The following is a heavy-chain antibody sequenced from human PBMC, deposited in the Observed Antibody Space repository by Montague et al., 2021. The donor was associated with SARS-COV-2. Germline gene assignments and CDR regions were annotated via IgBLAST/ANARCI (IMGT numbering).Heavy chain of an antibody. J-gene: IGHJ4*01. V-gene: IGHV3-30*04. CDR3: AREGYRGGSVYIDY. D-gene: IGHD1-26*01. CDR1: RLPFNGYA. Sequence: SLRLSCAASRLPFNGYAMHWVRQAPGKGLEWLTFISHDESNRRYADSVKGRFTISRDNSKNTLYLQMDSLRPEDTAVYYCAREGYRGGSVYIDYWGQGTLVTVSS. CDR2: ISHDESNR.